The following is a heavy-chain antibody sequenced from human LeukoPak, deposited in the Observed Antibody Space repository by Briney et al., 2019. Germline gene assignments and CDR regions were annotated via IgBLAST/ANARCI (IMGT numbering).Heavy chain of an antibody. CDR1: GYTFTGYY. Sequence: ASVKVSCKASGYTFTGYYIHWVRQAPGQGLEWMGWINPNSGGTKYARKFEGRVTLTRDTSITTAYMDLSRLRSDDTAIYYCSSYYTISTGYYNSDAFDIWGQGTMVTVSS. V-gene: IGHV1-2*02. J-gene: IGHJ3*02. CDR3: SSYYTISTGYYNSDAFDI. CDR2: INPNSGGT. D-gene: IGHD3-9*01.